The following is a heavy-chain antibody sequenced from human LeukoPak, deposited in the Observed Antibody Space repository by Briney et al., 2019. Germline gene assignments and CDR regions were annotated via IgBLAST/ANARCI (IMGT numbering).Heavy chain of an antibody. Sequence: SGGSLRLSCAASGFTFSRSWMHWVRQAPGKGLEWVSSISSSSSYIYYADSVKGRFTISRDNAKNSLYMQVNSLRAEDTAVYYCARGGYSSSWYHDSWGQGTLVTVSS. V-gene: IGHV3-21*01. CDR2: ISSSSSYI. J-gene: IGHJ4*02. D-gene: IGHD6-13*01. CDR1: GFTFSRSW. CDR3: ARGGYSSSWYHDS.